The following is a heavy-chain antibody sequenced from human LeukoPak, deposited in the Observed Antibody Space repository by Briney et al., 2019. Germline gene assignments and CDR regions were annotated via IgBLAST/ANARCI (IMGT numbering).Heavy chain of an antibody. D-gene: IGHD2-2*01. V-gene: IGHV1-2*02. CDR2: INPNSGGT. CDR3: ARDGEDIVVVPAAADNWFDP. J-gene: IGHJ5*02. Sequence: ASVKVSCKASGYTFTGYYMHWVRQAPGQGLEWMGWINPNSGGTNYAQKFQGRVTMTRDTSISTAYMELSRLRSDDTAVYYCARDGEDIVVVPAAADNWFDPWGQGTLVTVSS. CDR1: GYTFTGYY.